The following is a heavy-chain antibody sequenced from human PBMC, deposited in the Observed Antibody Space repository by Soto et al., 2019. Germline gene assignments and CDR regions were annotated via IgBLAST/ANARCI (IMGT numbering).Heavy chain of an antibody. Sequence: QVQLQESGPGLVKPSQTLSLTCTVSGGSISSGGYYWSWIRQQPGKGLKWIGYIYYSGSTYYNPSLKSRVTISGDTSKNQFSLKMSSVTAADTAVYYCASGSQAASDIVVVPAAIGFDYWCQGTLVTVSS. CDR2: IYYSGST. V-gene: IGHV4-31*03. CDR3: ASGSQAASDIVVVPAAIGFDY. CDR1: GGSISSGGYY. J-gene: IGHJ4*02. D-gene: IGHD2-2*01.